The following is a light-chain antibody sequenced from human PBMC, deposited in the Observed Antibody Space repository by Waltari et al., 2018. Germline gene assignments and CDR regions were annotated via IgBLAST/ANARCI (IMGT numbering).Light chain of an antibody. V-gene: IGKV3-11*01. CDR1: QSVSSY. Sequence: EIVLTQSPATLSLSPGERATLSYRASQSVSSYLAWYQQKPGQAPRLLIYDASNRATGIPARFSGSGSGTDFTLTISSLEPEDFAVYYCQQRSNWLFTFGGGTKVEIK. CDR3: QQRSNWLFT. J-gene: IGKJ4*01. CDR2: DAS.